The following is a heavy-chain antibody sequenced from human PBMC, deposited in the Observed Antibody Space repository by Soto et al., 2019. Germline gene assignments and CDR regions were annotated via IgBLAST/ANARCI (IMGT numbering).Heavy chain of an antibody. CDR3: ARGHYDFWSGYFATIDY. D-gene: IGHD3-3*01. CDR2: IHYSGST. CDR1: GGSISSYY. J-gene: IGHJ4*02. V-gene: IGHV4-59*08. Sequence: PSETPSLTCTVSGGSISSYYWSWIRQPPGKGLEWIGYIHYSGSTNYNPSLKSRVTISADTSKNQFSLKLSSVTAADTAVYYCARGHYDFWSGYFATIDYWGQGTLVTVSS.